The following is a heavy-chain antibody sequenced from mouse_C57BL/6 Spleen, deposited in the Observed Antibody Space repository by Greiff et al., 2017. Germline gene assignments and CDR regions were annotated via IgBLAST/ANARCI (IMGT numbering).Heavy chain of an antibody. D-gene: IGHD2-5*01. J-gene: IGHJ4*01. CDR3: ARGGYSNYLYAMDY. CDR1: GYTFTGYW. Sequence: VQLQQSGAELMKPGASVKLSCKATGYTFTGYWIEWVKQRPGHGLEWIGEILPGSGSTNYNEKFKGKSPFTADTSSNSAYMQLRSLTTEDSAIYYCARGGYSNYLYAMDYWGQGTSVTVSS. V-gene: IGHV1-9*01. CDR2: ILPGSGST.